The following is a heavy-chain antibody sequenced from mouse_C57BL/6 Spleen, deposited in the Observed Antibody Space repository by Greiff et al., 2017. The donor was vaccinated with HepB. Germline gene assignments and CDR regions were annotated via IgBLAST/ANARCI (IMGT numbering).Heavy chain of an antibody. J-gene: IGHJ3*01. V-gene: IGHV3-6*01. CDR1: GYSITSGYY. D-gene: IGHD2-4*01. CDR3: ARGVYYDYDWFAY. Sequence: VQLKESGPGLVKPSQSLSLTCSVTGYSITSGYYWNWIRQFPGNKLEWMGYISYDGSNNYNPSLKNRISITRDTSKNQFFLKLNSVTTEDTATYYCARGVYYDYDWFAYWGQGTLVTVSA. CDR2: ISYDGSN.